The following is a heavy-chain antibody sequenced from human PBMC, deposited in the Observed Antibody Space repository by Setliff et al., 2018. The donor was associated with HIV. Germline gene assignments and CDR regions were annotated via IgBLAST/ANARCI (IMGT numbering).Heavy chain of an antibody. Sequence: ASVKVSCKASRSTFNSHTINWVRQAPGQGLDWMGRIIPILGVANYAQRLQGKATITADKSTSTAYMELTSLRFDDTAMYYCVRGVQSPPHYSYYYMDVWGEGTMVTVSS. CDR1: RSTFNSHT. J-gene: IGHJ6*03. CDR2: IIPILGVA. V-gene: IGHV1-69*02. D-gene: IGHD3-3*01. CDR3: VRGVQSPPHYSYYYMDV.